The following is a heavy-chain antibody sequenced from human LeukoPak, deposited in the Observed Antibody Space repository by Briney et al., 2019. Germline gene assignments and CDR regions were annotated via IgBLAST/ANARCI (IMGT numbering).Heavy chain of an antibody. CDR2: INGDGSVA. V-gene: IGHV3-74*01. Sequence: GGSLRLSCEASAFAFSTYWLHWVRRAPGKGLVWVARINGDGSVATYADSVKGRFTISRDNARNTLYLQMNSLRAEDTAVYYCARDKSYGMDLWGQGTTVTVPS. CDR3: ARDKSYGMDL. J-gene: IGHJ6*02. CDR1: AFAFSTYW.